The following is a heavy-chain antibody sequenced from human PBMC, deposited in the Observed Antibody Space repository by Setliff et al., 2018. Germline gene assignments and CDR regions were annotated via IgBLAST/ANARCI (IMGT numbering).Heavy chain of an antibody. Sequence: SETLSLTCAVSGVSISDGHFWGWIRQPPGKGLEWIGSIDRTGNRYYNSPLRSRVTLSIDMSRNEFSLELRSITAADTAMYYCARRDEYLQFREFFDFWGQGILVTVSS. V-gene: IGHV4-38-2*01. CDR1: GVSISDGHF. CDR2: IDRTGNR. J-gene: IGHJ4*02. CDR3: ARRDEYLQFREFFDF. D-gene: IGHD3-10*01.